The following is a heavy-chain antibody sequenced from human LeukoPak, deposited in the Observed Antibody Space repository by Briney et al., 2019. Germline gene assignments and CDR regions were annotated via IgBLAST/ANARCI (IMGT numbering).Heavy chain of an antibody. V-gene: IGHV4-30-2*01. Sequence: PSETLSLTCIVSGGSISSGDYYWSWIRQPPGKGLEWIGSVYDTGETYFNPSLMSRVTMSVDRSKNQFSLQLNSVTAADTAVYYCAREPRAGPSIYYYYYMDVWGKGTTVTVSS. CDR1: GGSISSGDYY. J-gene: IGHJ6*03. CDR2: VYDTGET. CDR3: AREPRAGPSIYYYYYMDV.